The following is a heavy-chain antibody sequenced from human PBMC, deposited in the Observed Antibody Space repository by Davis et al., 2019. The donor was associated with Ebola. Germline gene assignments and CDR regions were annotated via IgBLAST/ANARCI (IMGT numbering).Heavy chain of an antibody. V-gene: IGHV4-59*12. CDR1: GGSISSYY. D-gene: IGHD3-22*01. Sequence: SETLSLTCTVSGGSISSYYWSWIRQPPGTGLEWIGYIYYSGSTNYNPSLKSRVTISVDTSKNQFSLKLSSVTAADTAVYYCARGYLKYYYDSSGLNYWGQGTLVTVSS. CDR2: IYYSGST. J-gene: IGHJ4*02. CDR3: ARGYLKYYYDSSGLNY.